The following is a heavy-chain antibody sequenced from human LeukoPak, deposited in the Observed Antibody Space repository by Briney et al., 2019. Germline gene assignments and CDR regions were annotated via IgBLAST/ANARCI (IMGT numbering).Heavy chain of an antibody. D-gene: IGHD3-10*01. CDR2: IKQDGSEK. V-gene: IGHV3-7*01. CDR1: GFTFSSYW. Sequence: GGSLRLSCAASGFTFSSYWMSWVRQAPGKGLEWVANIKQDGSEKYYVDSVKGRFTISRDNAKNSLFLQMNSLRAKDTAVYYCAREIVWSSYYFDYWGQGTLVTVSS. J-gene: IGHJ4*02. CDR3: AREIVWSSYYFDY.